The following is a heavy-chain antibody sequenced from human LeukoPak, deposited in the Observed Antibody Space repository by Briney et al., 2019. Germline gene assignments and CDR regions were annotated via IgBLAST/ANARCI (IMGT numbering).Heavy chain of an antibody. D-gene: IGHD3-22*01. CDR3: ARASYYYDSSGYYYFDY. CDR2: IYYSGST. Sequence: SQTLSLTCTVSGGSISSGGYYWSWIRQHPGKGLEWIGYIYYSGSTYYNPSLKSRVTISVDTSKNQFSLKLSSVTAADTAVYYCARASYYYDSSGYYYFDYWGQGTLSPSPQ. V-gene: IGHV4-31*03. CDR1: GGSISSGGYY. J-gene: IGHJ4*02.